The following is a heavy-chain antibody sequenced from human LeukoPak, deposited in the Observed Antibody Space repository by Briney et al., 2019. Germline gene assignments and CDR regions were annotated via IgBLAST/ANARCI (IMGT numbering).Heavy chain of an antibody. CDR1: GGSISSYY. CDR2: IYTSGST. D-gene: IGHD6-13*01. J-gene: IGHJ3*02. Sequence: SETLSLTCTVSGGSISSYYWSWIRQPAGKGLEWIGRIYTSGSTNYNPSLKSRVTMSVDTSKNQFSLKLSSVTAADTAVYYCARGSKQQLVRAFDIWGQGTMVTVSS. V-gene: IGHV4-4*07. CDR3: ARGSKQQLVRAFDI.